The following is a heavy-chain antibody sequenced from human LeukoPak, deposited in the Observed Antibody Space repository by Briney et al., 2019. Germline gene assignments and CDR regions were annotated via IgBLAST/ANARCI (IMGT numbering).Heavy chain of an antibody. CDR1: GXTFSSYA. CDR3: AKFSAGYYDSSGPFDY. V-gene: IGHV3-23*01. CDR2: ISGSGGST. Sequence: GGSLRLSCAASGXTFSSYAMSWVRQAPGKGLEWVSAISGSGGSTYYADSVKGRFTISRDNSKNTLYLQMNSLRAEDTAVYYCAKFSAGYYDSSGPFDYWGQGTLVTVSS. J-gene: IGHJ4*02. D-gene: IGHD3-22*01.